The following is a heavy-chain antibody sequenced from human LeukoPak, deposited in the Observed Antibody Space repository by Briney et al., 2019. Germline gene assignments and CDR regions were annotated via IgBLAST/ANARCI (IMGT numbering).Heavy chain of an antibody. D-gene: IGHD5-18*01. Sequence: PSETLSLTCTVSGGSISSYYWSWIRQPPGKGLEWIGSIYYSGSTYYNPSLKSRVTISVDTSKNQFSLKLSSVTAADTAVYYCARHGAMAPPFDYWGQGTLVTVSS. J-gene: IGHJ4*02. V-gene: IGHV4-59*05. CDR1: GGSISSYY. CDR3: ARHGAMAPPFDY. CDR2: IYYSGST.